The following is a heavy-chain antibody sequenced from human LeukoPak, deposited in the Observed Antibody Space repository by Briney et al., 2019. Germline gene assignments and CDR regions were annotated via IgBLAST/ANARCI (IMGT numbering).Heavy chain of an antibody. D-gene: IGHD5-18*01. J-gene: IGHJ2*01. CDR2: IYYSGST. V-gene: IGHV4-59*12. Sequence: PSETLSLTCTVSGGSISSYYWSWTRQPPGKGLEWIGYIYYSGSTNYNPSLKSRVTISVDTSKNQFSLKLSSVTAADTAVYYCARDVDTAMASYWYFDLWGRGTLVTVSS. CDR1: GGSISSYY. CDR3: ARDVDTAMASYWYFDL.